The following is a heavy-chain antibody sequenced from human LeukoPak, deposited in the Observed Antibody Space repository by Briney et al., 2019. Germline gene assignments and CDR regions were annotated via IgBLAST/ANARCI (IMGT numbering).Heavy chain of an antibody. D-gene: IGHD3-22*01. V-gene: IGHV1-69*04. J-gene: IGHJ4*02. CDR1: GGTFSSYA. CDR2: IIPILGIA. Sequence: SVKVSCKASGGTFSSYAISWVRQAPRQGLEWMGRIIPILGIANYAQKFQGRVTITADKSTSTAYMELSSLRSEDTAVYYCARVSREYYYDSSGYIDYWGQGTLVTVSS. CDR3: ARVSREYYYDSSGYIDY.